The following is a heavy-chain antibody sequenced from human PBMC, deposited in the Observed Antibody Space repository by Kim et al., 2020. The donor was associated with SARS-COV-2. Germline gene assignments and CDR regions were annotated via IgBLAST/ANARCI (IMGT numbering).Heavy chain of an antibody. CDR1: GGSFSGYY. CDR2: INHSGST. D-gene: IGHD5-18*01. V-gene: IGHV4-34*01. Sequence: SETLSLTCAVYGGSFSGYYWSWIRQPPGKGLEWIGEINHSGSTNYNPSLKSRVTIPVDTSKNQFSLKLSSVTAADTAVYYCARTPYSYGDDAFDIWGQGTMVTVSS. J-gene: IGHJ3*02. CDR3: ARTPYSYGDDAFDI.